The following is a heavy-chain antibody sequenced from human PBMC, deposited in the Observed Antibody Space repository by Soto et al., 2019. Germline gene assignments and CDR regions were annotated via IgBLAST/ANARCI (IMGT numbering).Heavy chain of an antibody. Sequence: GSLRLSCAASGFTFSDYYMSWIRQAPGKGLEWVSYISSSSSYTNYADSVKGRFTISRDNAKNSLYLQMNSLRAEDTAVYYCARVENDYYGMDVWGQGTTVTVSS. CDR1: GFTFSDYY. J-gene: IGHJ6*02. V-gene: IGHV3-11*06. D-gene: IGHD3-16*01. CDR3: ARVENDYYGMDV. CDR2: ISSSSSYT.